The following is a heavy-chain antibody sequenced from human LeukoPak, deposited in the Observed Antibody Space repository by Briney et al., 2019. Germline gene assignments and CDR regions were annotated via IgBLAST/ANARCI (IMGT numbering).Heavy chain of an antibody. CDR2: IYYSGST. Sequence: SETLSLTCTVSGGSISSGSYYWGWIRQPPGKGLEWIGSIYYSGSTYYNPSPKSRVTISVDTSKNQFSLKLSSVTAADTAVYYCARRDYYGSGHDYWGQGTPVTVSS. CDR3: ARRDYYGSGHDY. CDR1: GGSISSGSYY. J-gene: IGHJ4*02. D-gene: IGHD3-10*01. V-gene: IGHV4-39*01.